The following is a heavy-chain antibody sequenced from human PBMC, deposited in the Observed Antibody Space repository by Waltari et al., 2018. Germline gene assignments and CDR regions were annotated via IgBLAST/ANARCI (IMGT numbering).Heavy chain of an antibody. Sequence: QVQLQQWGAGLLKPSQTLSLNCGVFGGSFSGYFWTWIRQPPGKGLEWIGEISHTGDTNYNPALETRVTISVDTSKSQFSLKLTSVTAADTAIYYWARGARSIATRARGGYDYYMDVWGKGTTVTVSS. CDR2: ISHTGDT. J-gene: IGHJ6*03. D-gene: IGHD6-6*01. CDR3: ARGARSIATRARGGYDYYMDV. V-gene: IGHV4-34*02. CDR1: GGSFSGYF.